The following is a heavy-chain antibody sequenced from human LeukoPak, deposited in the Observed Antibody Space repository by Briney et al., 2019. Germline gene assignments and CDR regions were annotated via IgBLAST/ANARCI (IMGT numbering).Heavy chain of an antibody. Sequence: SETLSLTCAVYGGSFSGYYWSWIRQPPGKGLEWIGEINHSGSTNYNPSLKSRVTISVETSKNQFSLKLSSVTAADTAVYYCARGRQHDNWFDPWGQGTLVTVSS. V-gene: IGHV4-34*01. J-gene: IGHJ5*02. CDR3: ARGRQHDNWFDP. CDR1: GGSFSGYY. D-gene: IGHD6-13*01. CDR2: INHSGST.